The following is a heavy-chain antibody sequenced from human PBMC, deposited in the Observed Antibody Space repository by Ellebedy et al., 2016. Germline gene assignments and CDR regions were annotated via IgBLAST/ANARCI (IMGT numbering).Heavy chain of an antibody. V-gene: IGHV3-11*05. D-gene: IGHD3-9*01. J-gene: IGHJ3*02. CDR2: ISSSSSYT. CDR1: GFTFRDYY. Sequence: GGSLRLSXSASGFTFRDYYMSWIRQAPGKGLEWVSYISSSSSYTNYADSVKGRFTISRDNAKNSLYLQMNSLRAEDTALYYCARDKGPFLTHDAFDIWGQGTMVTVSS. CDR3: ARDKGPFLTHDAFDI.